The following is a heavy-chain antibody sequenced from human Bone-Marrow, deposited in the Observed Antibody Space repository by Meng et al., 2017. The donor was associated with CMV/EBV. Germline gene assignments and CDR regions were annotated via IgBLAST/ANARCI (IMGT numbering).Heavy chain of an antibody. Sequence: GESLKISCAASGFTFSSYSMNWVRQAPGKGLEWVSSISSSSSYIYYADSVKGRFTISRDNAKNSLYLQMNSLRAEDTAVYYCARDLGYYSALEYWGQGTRVTVSS. CDR1: GFTFSSYS. D-gene: IGHD2/OR15-2a*01. CDR2: ISSSSSYI. V-gene: IGHV3-21*01. CDR3: ARDLGYYSALEY. J-gene: IGHJ4*02.